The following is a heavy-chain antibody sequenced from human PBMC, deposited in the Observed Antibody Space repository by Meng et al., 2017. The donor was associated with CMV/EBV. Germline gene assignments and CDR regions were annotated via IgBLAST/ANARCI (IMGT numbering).Heavy chain of an antibody. D-gene: IGHD1-14*01. CDR1: GGSISSGGYY. Sequence: LRLSCTVSGGSISSGGYYWSWIRQHPGKGLEWIGYIYYNGSTYYNPSLKSRVTISVDTSKNQFSLKLSSVTAADTAVYYCAREKPYYFDYWGQGTLVTVSS. CDR2: IYYNGST. V-gene: IGHV4-31*03. CDR3: AREKPYYFDY. J-gene: IGHJ4*02.